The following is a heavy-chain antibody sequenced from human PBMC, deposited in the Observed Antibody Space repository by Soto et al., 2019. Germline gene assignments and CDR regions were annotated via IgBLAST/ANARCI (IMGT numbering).Heavy chain of an antibody. CDR2: IIPIFGTA. J-gene: IGHJ4*02. Sequence: ASVKVSCNASGGTFSSYAISLVRQAPGQGLEWMGGIIPIFGTANYAQKFQGRVTITADESTSTAYMELSSLRSEDTAVYYCARAPHYDYVWGSYRPFDYWGQGTLVTVSS. V-gene: IGHV1-69*13. CDR3: ARAPHYDYVWGSYRPFDY. D-gene: IGHD3-16*02. CDR1: GGTFSSYA.